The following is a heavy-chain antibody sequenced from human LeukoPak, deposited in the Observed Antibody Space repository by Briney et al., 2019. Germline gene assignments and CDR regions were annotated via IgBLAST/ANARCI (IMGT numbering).Heavy chain of an antibody. J-gene: IGHJ1*01. Sequence: GASVKVSCKASGYTFTDFGFIWVRQAPGQGLEWMGWVSTYNGDTDYAKKFQDRVTMTTKSSTQTTFMELRNLRSDDTAVYYCARAESMALYFLYWGQGTLVSVSS. D-gene: IGHD1-14*01. CDR3: ARAESMALYFLY. CDR1: GYTFTDFG. CDR2: VSTYNGDT. V-gene: IGHV1-18*01.